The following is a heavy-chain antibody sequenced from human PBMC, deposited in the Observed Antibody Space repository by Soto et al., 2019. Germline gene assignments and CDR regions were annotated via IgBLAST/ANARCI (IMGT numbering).Heavy chain of an antibody. V-gene: IGHV4-30-4*01. D-gene: IGHD3-9*01. CDR2: IYYSGST. Sequence: QVQLQESGPGLVKPSQTLSLTCTVSGGSISSGDYYWSWIRQPPGKGLEWIGYIYYSGSTYYNPSLKSRVTISVDTSKNQFSLKLSSVTAADTAVYYCARDGRNYDILTGYSPHPPDYWGQGTLVTVSS. J-gene: IGHJ4*02. CDR1: GGSISSGDYY. CDR3: ARDGRNYDILTGYSPHPPDY.